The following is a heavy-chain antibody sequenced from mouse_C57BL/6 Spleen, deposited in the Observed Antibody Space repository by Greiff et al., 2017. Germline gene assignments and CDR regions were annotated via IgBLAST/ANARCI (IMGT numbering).Heavy chain of an antibody. J-gene: IGHJ3*01. D-gene: IGHD2-1*01. CDR1: GYTFTSYG. V-gene: IGHV1-81*01. Sequence: VQLQESGAELARPGASVKLSCKASGYTFTSYGISWVKQRTGQGLEWIGEIYPRSGNTYYNEKFKGKATLIADKSSSTAYMELRSLTSEDSAVYFCARSGNFNYGTSWFAYWGQGTLVTVSA. CDR3: ARSGNFNYGTSWFAY. CDR2: IYPRSGNT.